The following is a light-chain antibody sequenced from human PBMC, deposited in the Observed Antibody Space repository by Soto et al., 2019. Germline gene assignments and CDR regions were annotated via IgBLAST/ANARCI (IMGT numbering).Light chain of an antibody. CDR2: GAS. J-gene: IGKJ2*01. V-gene: IGKV3-20*01. Sequence: EIVLTQSPGTLSLSPGEGAALSCRASQTISSTYLAWYQQKPGQAPRLLIYGASSRATGIPDRFSGSGSGTDFTLTISSLEPEDFAMYYCQHYGSSPYTFGQGTKLEIK. CDR1: QTISSTY. CDR3: QHYGSSPYT.